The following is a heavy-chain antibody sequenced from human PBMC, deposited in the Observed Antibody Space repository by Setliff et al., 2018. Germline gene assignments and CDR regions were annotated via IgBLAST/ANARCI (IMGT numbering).Heavy chain of an antibody. CDR3: ARINFYVSSGYYYAPDY. J-gene: IGHJ4*02. CDR1: GYAFNDFG. D-gene: IGHD3-22*01. V-gene: IGHV1-18*01. Sequence: ASVKVSCKASGYAFNDFGINWVRQAPGQGLEWMGWISPYTGNIYSAQKFQGRVTLTTDTSTSTAYMEVRSLTSDDTAIYYCARINFYVSSGYYYAPDYWGQGTLVTVSS. CDR2: ISPYTGNI.